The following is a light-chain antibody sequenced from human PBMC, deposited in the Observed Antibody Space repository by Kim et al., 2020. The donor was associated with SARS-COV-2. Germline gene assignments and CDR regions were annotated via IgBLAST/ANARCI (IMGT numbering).Light chain of an antibody. CDR3: QQYYGSPPST. J-gene: IGKJ5*01. CDR2: DAS. Sequence: EIVLTQSPATLSLSPGERATLSCRASQSVSSNLAGYHKKPREAPRRLLYDASTRATGIPPRCSGGGCGTEFTLTTSSLQSEDFLVFYCQQYYGSPPSTFGQGTRLEIK. CDR1: QSVSSN. V-gene: IGKV3-15*01.